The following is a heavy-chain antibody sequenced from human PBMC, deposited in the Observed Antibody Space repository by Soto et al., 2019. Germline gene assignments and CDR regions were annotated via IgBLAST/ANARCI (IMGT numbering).Heavy chain of an antibody. CDR2: ISAYNGNT. CDR1: GYTFTSYG. J-gene: IGHJ4*02. D-gene: IGHD5-18*01. CDR3: ACGWIHLWLPSLSY. Sequence: QVQLVQSGAEVKKPGASVKVSCKASGYTFTSYGISWVRQAPGQGLEWMGWISAYNGNTNYAQKLQGRVTMTTDTSTSKGYMELMSLRSDDMAVYYCACGWIHLWLPSLSYWGQGTLVTVSS. V-gene: IGHV1-18*03.